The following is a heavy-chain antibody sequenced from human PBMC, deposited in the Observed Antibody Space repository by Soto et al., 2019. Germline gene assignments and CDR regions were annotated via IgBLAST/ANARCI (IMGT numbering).Heavy chain of an antibody. V-gene: IGHV2-5*01. CDR1: GFSLSTSGVG. J-gene: IGHJ4*02. D-gene: IGHD4-4*01. CDR2: IYWNDDK. CDR3: AHSMLRVAYSNYYLDY. Sequence: QITLKESGPTLVKPTQTLTLTCTFSGFSLSTSGVGVGWIRQPPGKALEWLALIYWNDDKRYSPSLKSRLTITNDTSKNQVVLTMTNMDPVDTATYYCAHSMLRVAYSNYYLDYWGQGTLVTVSS.